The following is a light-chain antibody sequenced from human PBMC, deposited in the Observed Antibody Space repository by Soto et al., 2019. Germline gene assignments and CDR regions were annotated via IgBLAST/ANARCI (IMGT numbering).Light chain of an antibody. CDR2: GDN. J-gene: IGLJ3*02. CDR3: QSYDSGVRGWV. Sequence: QSVLTQPPSVSGAPGQRGTISCTGSSSNIGANYDVHWYQHLPGNAPKLLVYGDNNRPSGVPDRFSGSKSATSASLAIAGLQPEDETYYYCQSYDSGVRGWVFGGGTKVTVL. CDR1: SSNIGANYD. V-gene: IGLV1-40*01.